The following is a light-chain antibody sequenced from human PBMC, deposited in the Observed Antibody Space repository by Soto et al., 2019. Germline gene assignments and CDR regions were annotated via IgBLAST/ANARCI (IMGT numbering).Light chain of an antibody. V-gene: IGLV2-14*02. J-gene: IGLJ3*02. CDR2: EVS. CDR1: SSDVGSYNL. CDR3: SSYTSSSTWV. Sequence: QSALTQPASVSGSPGQSITISCTGTSSDVGSYNLVSWYQQHPDKAPKFMIYEVSNRPSGVSNRFSGSKSGTTASLTISGLQAEDEADYYCSSYTSSSTWVFGGGTKLTVL.